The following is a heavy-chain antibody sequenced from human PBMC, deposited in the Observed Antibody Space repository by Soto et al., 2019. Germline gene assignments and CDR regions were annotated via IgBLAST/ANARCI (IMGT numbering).Heavy chain of an antibody. CDR3: ARDLKKATVTRIDY. V-gene: IGHV3-30*04. Sequence: QVQLVESGGGVVQPGRSLRLSCAASGFTFSSYAMHWVRQAPGKGLEWVAVISYDGRNKYYADSVKGRFTISRDNSKNTLYLQMNSLRAEDTAVYYCARDLKKATVTRIDYWGQGTLVTVSS. J-gene: IGHJ4*02. D-gene: IGHD4-4*01. CDR2: ISYDGRNK. CDR1: GFTFSSYA.